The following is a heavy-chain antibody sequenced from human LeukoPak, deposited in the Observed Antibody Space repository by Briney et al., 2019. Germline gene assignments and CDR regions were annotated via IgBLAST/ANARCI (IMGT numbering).Heavy chain of an antibody. V-gene: IGHV3-20*04. J-gene: IGHJ3*02. CDR1: AFTFHDYG. CDR3: ARAKDCSSITCPFDI. D-gene: IGHD2-2*01. Sequence: GGSLRLSCAASAFTFHDYGISWVRHAPAKGLDWVSGINWNSGSTGYADSVKGRFTISRDNGKNSLYLQMNSLRAEDTALYYCARAKDCSSITCPFDIWGQGTMVTVSS. CDR2: INWNSGST.